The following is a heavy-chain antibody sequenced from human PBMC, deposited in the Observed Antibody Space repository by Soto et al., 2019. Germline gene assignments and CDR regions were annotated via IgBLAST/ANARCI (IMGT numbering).Heavy chain of an antibody. J-gene: IGHJ6*02. CDR2: IMPVFPTP. CDR1: GGTFSTSA. V-gene: IGHV1-69*05. Sequence: QVQLVQSGAEVKKPGSSVKVSCKASGGTFSTSAISWVRQAPGQGLEWVGGIMPVFPTPDYAQKFQGRVTITSDESTTTDYLELTSLRTDDTAVYYCARDKDRLQLGGNYYYILDVWGQGTAITV. CDR3: ARDKDRLQLGGNYYYILDV. D-gene: IGHD1-1*01.